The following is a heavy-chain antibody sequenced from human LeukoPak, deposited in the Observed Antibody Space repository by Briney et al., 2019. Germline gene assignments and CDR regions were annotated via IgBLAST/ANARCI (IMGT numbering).Heavy chain of an antibody. CDR3: AKQLGYCSDGSCYFPY. D-gene: IGHD2-15*01. V-gene: IGHV3-23*01. J-gene: IGHJ4*01. CDR2: ISNNGGYT. Sequence: GGSLRLSCAASGFTFSSSAMSWVRQAPGKGLEWVSAISNNGGYTYYADAVQGRFTISRDNSKSTLCLQMNSLRAEDTAVYYCAKQLGYCSDGSCYFPYWGQGTLVTVSS. CDR1: GFTFSSSA.